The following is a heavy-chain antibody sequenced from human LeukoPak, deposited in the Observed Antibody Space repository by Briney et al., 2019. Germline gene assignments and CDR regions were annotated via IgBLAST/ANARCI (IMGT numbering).Heavy chain of an antibody. CDR2: IYYSGST. CDR3: ARVSRSGWYYFDY. J-gene: IGHJ4*02. CDR1: GGSISSYY. D-gene: IGHD6-19*01. V-gene: IGHV4-59*01. Sequence: SETLSLTCTASGGSISSYYWSWIRQPPGKGLEWIGYIYYSGSTNYNPSLKSRVTVSVDTSQNQFSLKVSSVTAADTAVYYCARVSRSGWYYFDYWGQGTLVTVSS.